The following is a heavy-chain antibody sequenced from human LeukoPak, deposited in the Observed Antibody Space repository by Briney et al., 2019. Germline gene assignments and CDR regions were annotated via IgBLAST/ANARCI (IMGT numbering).Heavy chain of an antibody. D-gene: IGHD2-2*01. Sequence: GASVKVSCKASGYTFTRYGISWVRQAPGQGLEWMGWISAYNGNTNYAQKLQGRVTMTTDTSTSTAYMELRSLRSDDTAVYYCAICPDPDYIVVVPAGDYCGQGTLVTVSS. V-gene: IGHV1-18*01. CDR1: GYTFTRYG. CDR3: AICPDPDYIVVVPAGDY. CDR2: ISAYNGNT. J-gene: IGHJ4*02.